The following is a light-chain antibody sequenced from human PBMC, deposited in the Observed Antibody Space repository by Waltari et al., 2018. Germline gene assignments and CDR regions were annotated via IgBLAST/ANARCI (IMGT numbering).Light chain of an antibody. CDR1: QSLLYNSNDKNY. V-gene: IGKV4-1*01. CDR3: QQYYSRRT. Sequence: DIVMTQSPDSLAVSLGERVTIHCKSSQSLLYNSNDKNYVAWYQQKPGQPPKLLFYWASTRHSGVPDRFSGSGSATDFTLTISSLQAEDVAVYYCQQYYSRRTFGQGTRVEIK. CDR2: WAS. J-gene: IGKJ1*01.